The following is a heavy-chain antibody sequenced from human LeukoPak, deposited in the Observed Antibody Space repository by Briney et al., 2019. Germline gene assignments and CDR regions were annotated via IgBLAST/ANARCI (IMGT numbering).Heavy chain of an antibody. J-gene: IGHJ5*02. V-gene: IGHV3-7*01. CDR3: ARTYSSGWTDWFDP. Sequence: GGSLRLSFAASGFTFSSYWMSWVRQAPGKGLEWVANIKQDGSEKYYVDSVKGRFTISRDNAKNSLYLQMNSLRAEDTAVYYCARTYSSGWTDWFDPWGQGTLVTVSS. CDR1: GFTFSSYW. CDR2: IKQDGSEK. D-gene: IGHD6-19*01.